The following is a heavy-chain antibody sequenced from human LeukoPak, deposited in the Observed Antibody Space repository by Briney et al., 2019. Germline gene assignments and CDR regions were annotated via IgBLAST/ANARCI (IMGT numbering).Heavy chain of an antibody. V-gene: IGHV3-66*01. CDR1: GFNVSSNY. Sequence: GGSLRLSCAVSGFNVSSNYLNWVRQAPGKGPEWVSVIYSGGSTYYADSVKGRFTIPRDNSKNTLYLQKNSLRAEDTAVYHCARVDSRTAQFDYWGQGTLVTVSS. CDR2: IYSGGST. CDR3: ARVDSRTAQFDY. D-gene: IGHD6-13*01. J-gene: IGHJ4*02.